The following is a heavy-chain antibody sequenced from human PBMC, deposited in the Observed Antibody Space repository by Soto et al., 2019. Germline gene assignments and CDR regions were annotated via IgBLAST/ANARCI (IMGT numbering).Heavy chain of an antibody. CDR1: GYTLTELS. CDR3: ARDHRGYYYDSSGYSSPYYFDY. CDR2: FDPEDGET. V-gene: IGHV1-24*01. J-gene: IGHJ4*02. D-gene: IGHD3-22*01. Sequence: ASVKVSCKVSGYTLTELSMHWVRQAPGKGLEWMGGFDPEDGETIYAQKFQGRVTMTEDTSTDTAYMELSSLRSEDTAVYSCARDHRGYYYDSSGYSSPYYFDYWGQGTLVTVSS.